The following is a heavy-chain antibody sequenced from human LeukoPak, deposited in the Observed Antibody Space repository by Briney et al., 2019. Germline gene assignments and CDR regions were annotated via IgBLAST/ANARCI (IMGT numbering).Heavy chain of an antibody. V-gene: IGHV1-2*02. Sequence: ASVKVSCKASGYTFTGYYMHWVRQAPGQGLEWMGWIHPNSGGTKYAQRFQGRVTVTRDTSISTVYMELSRLRSDDTAVYYCARWGKYYYDSSGYYYWRQGTLVSVSS. CDR2: IHPNSGGT. D-gene: IGHD3-22*01. CDR1: GYTFTGYY. J-gene: IGHJ4*02. CDR3: ARWGKYYYDSSGYYY.